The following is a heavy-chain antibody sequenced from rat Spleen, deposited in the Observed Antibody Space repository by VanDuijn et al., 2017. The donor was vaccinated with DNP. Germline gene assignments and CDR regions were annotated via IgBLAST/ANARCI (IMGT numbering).Heavy chain of an antibody. CDR2: ISPSGDST. J-gene: IGHJ2*01. CDR1: EFTFSNYG. CDR3: ARHDGTEGIDFDY. Sequence: EVQLVESGGGLVQPGRSLKLSCAASEFTFSNYGMAWVRQAPTKGLEWVATISPSGDSTYYRDSVKGRFTISRDNAKSTLFLQMDSLRSEDTATYYCARHDGTEGIDFDYWGQGVMVTVSS. V-gene: IGHV5-29*01. D-gene: IGHD1-11*01.